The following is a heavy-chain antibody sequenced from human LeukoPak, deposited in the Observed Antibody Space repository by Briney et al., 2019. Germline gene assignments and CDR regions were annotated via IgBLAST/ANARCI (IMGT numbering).Heavy chain of an antibody. D-gene: IGHD4-17*01. V-gene: IGHV5-51*01. Sequence: GESLKISFKGSGYSFTYWIGWVRQIPGKGLEWMGIIYSGDSHTKYSPSFQGRVTISADKSISTAYLQWSSLKASDTAMYYCARRRTYGDYVDFDYWGQGTLVTVSS. CDR3: ARRRTYGDYVDFDY. J-gene: IGHJ4*02. CDR1: GYSFTYW. CDR2: IYSGDSHT.